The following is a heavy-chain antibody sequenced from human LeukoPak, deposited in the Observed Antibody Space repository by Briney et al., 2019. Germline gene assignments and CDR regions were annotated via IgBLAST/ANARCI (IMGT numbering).Heavy chain of an antibody. J-gene: IGHJ5*02. CDR3: ARAGVGATYNWFDP. D-gene: IGHD1-26*01. CDR1: GASISSYY. CDR2: IYSSGST. Sequence: PSETLSLTCTVSGASISSYYWSWIRQPAGKGLEWIGRIYSSGSTNYNPSLKSRVTMSVDTSKNQFSLKLSSVTAADTAVYHCARAGVGATYNWFDPWGQGTLVTVSS. V-gene: IGHV4-4*07.